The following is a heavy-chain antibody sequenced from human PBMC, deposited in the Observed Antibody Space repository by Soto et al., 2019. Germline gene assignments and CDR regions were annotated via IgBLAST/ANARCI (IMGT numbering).Heavy chain of an antibody. Sequence: EVQLLESGGGLVQPEGSLRLSCAASGFTFSSHAMSWVRQSPAKGLEWVSAISYSGTTTYYAESVKGRFTNSRDNSKNTLYLPMNSLRVEDTAIYYCAKRFTLFGEVKLSPDFDYWGQGTLVTVSS. CDR2: ISYSGTTT. V-gene: IGHV3-23*01. CDR3: AKRFTLFGEVKLSPDFDY. CDR1: GFTFSSHA. D-gene: IGHD3-3*01. J-gene: IGHJ4*02.